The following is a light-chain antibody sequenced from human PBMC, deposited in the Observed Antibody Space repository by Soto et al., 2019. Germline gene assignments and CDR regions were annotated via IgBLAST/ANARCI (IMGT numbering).Light chain of an antibody. Sequence: DIQIIQSPSTLSASVGDRVTITCRASQSITNWVAWYQQKPGRAPKLLIYDASTLESGVPSRFSGSGSGTEFTLTISSLQPDDFATYYCQQYKIYSQTFGQGTKVDIK. V-gene: IGKV1-5*01. J-gene: IGKJ1*01. CDR1: QSITNW. CDR2: DAS. CDR3: QQYKIYSQT.